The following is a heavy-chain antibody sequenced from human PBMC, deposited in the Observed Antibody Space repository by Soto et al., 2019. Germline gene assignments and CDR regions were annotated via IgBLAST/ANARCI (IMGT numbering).Heavy chain of an antibody. CDR2: IYWDDDK. D-gene: IGHD6-19*01. V-gene: IGHV2-5*02. CDR3: AHRRQYNSDLDGGTFDY. J-gene: IGHJ4*02. CDR1: GFSLTTSGVG. Sequence: QITLKESGPTLVKPTEALTLTCTFSGFSLTTSGVGVGWIRQPPGKALEWLAFIYWDDDKRYSPSLKSRLTITKDTSKNQVVLTMTNMDPVDTATYYCAHRRQYNSDLDGGTFDYWGQGTLVTVSS.